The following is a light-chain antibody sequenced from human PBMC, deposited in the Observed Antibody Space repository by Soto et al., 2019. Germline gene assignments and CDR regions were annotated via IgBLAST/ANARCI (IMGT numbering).Light chain of an antibody. Sequence: QSVLTQPASVSGSLGQSITISCTGTSRDVGAYNYVSWYQQQPGKAPKLMISEVSNRPSGVSNRFSGSKSGNTASLIISGLQAEDEADYYCCSFTSITNYVFGTGTK. V-gene: IGLV2-14*01. CDR3: CSFTSITNYV. CDR2: EVS. CDR1: SRDVGAYNY. J-gene: IGLJ1*01.